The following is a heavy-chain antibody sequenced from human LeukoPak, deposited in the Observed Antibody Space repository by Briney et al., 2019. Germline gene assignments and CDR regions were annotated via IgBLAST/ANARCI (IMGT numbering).Heavy chain of an antibody. CDR1: GFTFSDCN. CDR2: IGHSSTYI. CDR3: ARTSGSLSTADY. V-gene: IGHV3-21*01. Sequence: GGSLRLSCRASGFTFSDCNMNWVRQAPGKGLEWVSSIGHSSTYIYYPDSLRGRFTISRDNAKNSLYLQMNRLRADDTAVYYCARTSGSLSTADYWGQGTLVAVSS. J-gene: IGHJ4*02. D-gene: IGHD2/OR15-2a*01.